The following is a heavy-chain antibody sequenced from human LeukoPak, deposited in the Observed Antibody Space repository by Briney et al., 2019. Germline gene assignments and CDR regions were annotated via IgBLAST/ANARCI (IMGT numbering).Heavy chain of an antibody. J-gene: IGHJ4*02. CDR2: ISAYNGNT. Sequence: ASVKVSCKASGYTFTSYGISWVRQAPGQGLEWMGWISAYNGNTNYALKLQGRVTMTTDTSTSTAYMELRSLRSDDTAVYYCARSILTGYYPGGYYFDYWGQGTLVTVSS. CDR1: GYTFTSYG. CDR3: ARSILTGYYPGGYYFDY. D-gene: IGHD3-9*01. V-gene: IGHV1-18*04.